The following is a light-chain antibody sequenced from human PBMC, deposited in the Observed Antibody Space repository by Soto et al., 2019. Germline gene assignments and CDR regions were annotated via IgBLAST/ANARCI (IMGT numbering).Light chain of an antibody. Sequence: DIVMTQTQTPLSLSVTPGQPASISCKSSQSLLHNDGKTHLYWYLQKPGQSPFSGVPDRFSGSGSGTDFTLKISRVEAEDVGVYDRMQGIHIPPLTFGRGTKVDIK. CDR1: QSLLHNDGKTH. V-gene: IGKV2-29*01. CDR3: MQGIHIPPLT. J-gene: IGKJ4*01.